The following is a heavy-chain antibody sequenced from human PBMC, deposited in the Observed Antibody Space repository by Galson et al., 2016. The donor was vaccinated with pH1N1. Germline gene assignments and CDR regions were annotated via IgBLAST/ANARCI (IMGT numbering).Heavy chain of an antibody. J-gene: IGHJ6*02. CDR2: IGRRGDTI. D-gene: IGHD5-24*01. CDR3: ARESDGNNSVFFYYGMDV. CDR1: AFSFTNYG. Sequence: SLRLSCAASAFSFTNYGMNWVRQAPGKGLEWVAFIGRRGDTIYYADSVRGRFTISRDNAGNSLFLQMNSLRVEDTAVYYCARESDGNNSVFFYYGMDVWGQGTTVTVSS. V-gene: IGHV3-48*01.